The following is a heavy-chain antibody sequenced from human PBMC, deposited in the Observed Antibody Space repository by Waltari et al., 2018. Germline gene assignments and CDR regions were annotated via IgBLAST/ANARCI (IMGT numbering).Heavy chain of an antibody. D-gene: IGHD2-2*01. CDR2: VHHSGKT. V-gene: IGHV4-4*02. J-gene: IGHJ4*02. CDR3: AGDRAIGLFFDY. Sequence: QVQLQESGQGLVKPSGTLSLTCAVSGDSISGNYGWSWVRQSPEKGLEWIGQVHHSGKTTYNPSLQSRVAISVDKPKNQFSLNLNSVTAADTAIYYCAGDRAIGLFFDYWGRGTLVTVSS. CDR1: GDSISGNYG.